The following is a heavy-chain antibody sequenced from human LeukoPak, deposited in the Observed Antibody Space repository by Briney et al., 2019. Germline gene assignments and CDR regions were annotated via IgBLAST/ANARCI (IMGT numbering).Heavy chain of an antibody. CDR3: ARVDSGSFY. CDR2: ISACHGIR. CDR1: GYTFTSYG. Sequence: GASVKLSCKASGYTFTSYGISSVRQAPGQRLEWMGWISACHGIRNYAQKLLGRVIMTKDTSTSTAYVELRSLRSDDWAVFYCARVDSGSFYWGQGTMVGVCS. J-gene: IGHJ4*02. V-gene: IGHV1-18*01. D-gene: IGHD1-26*01.